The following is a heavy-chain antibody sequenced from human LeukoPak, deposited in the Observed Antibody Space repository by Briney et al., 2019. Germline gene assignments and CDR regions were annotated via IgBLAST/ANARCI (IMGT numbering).Heavy chain of an antibody. Sequence: SETLSLTCTVSDSSISAGTYYWSWIRQPAGKGLEWIGRISTTGSTNYNPSLKSRVTISVDTSKNQFSLKLSSVTAADTAVYYCARGQEILLWFGELLSPPDYWGQGTLVTVSS. J-gene: IGHJ4*02. CDR2: ISTTGST. V-gene: IGHV4-61*02. D-gene: IGHD3-10*01. CDR1: DSSISAGTYY. CDR3: ARGQEILLWFGELLSPPDY.